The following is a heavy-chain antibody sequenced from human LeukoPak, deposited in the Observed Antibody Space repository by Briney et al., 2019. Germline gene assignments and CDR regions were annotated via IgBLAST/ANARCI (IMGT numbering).Heavy chain of an antibody. Sequence: GASVKVSCKASGGTFSSYAISWVRQAPGQGLEWMGWISAYNGNTNYAQKLQGRVTMTTDTSTSTAYMALRSLRSDDTAVYYCARDLDSAFDIWGQGTMVTVSS. CDR2: ISAYNGNT. CDR3: ARDLDSAFDI. V-gene: IGHV1-18*01. J-gene: IGHJ3*02. CDR1: GGTFSSYA.